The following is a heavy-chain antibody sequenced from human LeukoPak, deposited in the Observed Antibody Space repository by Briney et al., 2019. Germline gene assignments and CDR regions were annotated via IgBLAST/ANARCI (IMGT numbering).Heavy chain of an antibody. V-gene: IGHV3-23*01. CDR3: AKGGGEDWPFDY. CDR2: LSVGGTT. J-gene: IGHJ4*02. CDR1: GFTFRNYA. Sequence: GGSLRLSCAASGFTFRNYAMSWARQAPGKGLEGVSTLSVGGTTYYADSVRGRFTIPRDNSKNTLYLQMNGLRAEDTAIYYCAKGGGEDWPFDYWGQGTLVTVSS. D-gene: IGHD3-16*01.